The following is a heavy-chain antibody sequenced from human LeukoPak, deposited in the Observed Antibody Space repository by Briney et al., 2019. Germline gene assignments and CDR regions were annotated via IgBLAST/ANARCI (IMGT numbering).Heavy chain of an antibody. J-gene: IGHJ4*02. Sequence: PGGSLRLSCAASGFTFSSYGMSWVRQAPGKGLEWVSAISGSGGSTYYADSVKGRFTISRDNSKNTLYLQMNSLRAEDTAVYYCAKYGGYSYGPPDYWGRGTLVTVSS. CDR1: GFTFSSYG. D-gene: IGHD5-18*01. CDR3: AKYGGYSYGPPDY. V-gene: IGHV3-23*01. CDR2: ISGSGGST.